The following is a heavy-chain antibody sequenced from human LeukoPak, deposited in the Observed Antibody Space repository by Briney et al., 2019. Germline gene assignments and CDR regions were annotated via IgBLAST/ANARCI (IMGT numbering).Heavy chain of an antibody. J-gene: IGHJ4*02. CDR2: IIPIFGTA. CDR3: ARTRLWFGELGAIDY. D-gene: IGHD3-10*01. Sequence: SVKVSCKASGYTFTSYGINWVRQAPGQGLEWMGGIIPIFGTANYAQKFQGRVTITADESTSTAYMELSSLRSEDTAVYYCARTRLWFGELGAIDYWGQGTLVTVSS. CDR1: GYTFTSYG. V-gene: IGHV1-69*13.